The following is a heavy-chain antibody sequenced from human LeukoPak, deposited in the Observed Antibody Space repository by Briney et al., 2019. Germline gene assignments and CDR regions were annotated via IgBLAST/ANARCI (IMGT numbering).Heavy chain of an antibody. Sequence: GGSLRLSCAASGFIVSSKYMSWIRQAPGKELEWVSVMYSGGTAFYADSVRGRFTISRDNSKNTLYLQMNSLRAEDTAVYYCAKAGFVAAAAAFDYWGQGTLVTVSS. J-gene: IGHJ4*02. CDR3: AKAGFVAAAAAFDY. D-gene: IGHD6-13*01. CDR2: MYSGGTA. V-gene: IGHV3-53*05. CDR1: GFIVSSKY.